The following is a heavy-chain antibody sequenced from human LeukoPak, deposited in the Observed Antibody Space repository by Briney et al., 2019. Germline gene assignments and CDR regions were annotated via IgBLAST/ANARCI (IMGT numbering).Heavy chain of an antibody. V-gene: IGHV3-23*01. J-gene: IGHJ6*03. Sequence: GGSLRLSCAASGFTFSSYAMSWVRQAPGKGLEWVSATSGSGGSTYYADSVKGRFTLSRDNSKNTLYLQMNSLRAEDTAVYYCAKDGSSGWYVIYYYYMDVWGKGTTVTISS. CDR1: GFTFSSYA. CDR2: TSGSGGST. CDR3: AKDGSSGWYVIYYYYMDV. D-gene: IGHD6-19*01.